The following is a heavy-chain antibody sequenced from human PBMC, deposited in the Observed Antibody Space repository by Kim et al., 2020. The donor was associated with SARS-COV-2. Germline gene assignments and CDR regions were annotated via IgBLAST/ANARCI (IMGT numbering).Heavy chain of an antibody. D-gene: IGHD3-9*01. Sequence: GGSLRLSCAASRFTFINYWMSWVRQAPGKGLEWVANIKQDGSETYYADSVKGRFTISRDNAKNSLYLQMTSLRVEDTAVYYCARNGPDDIFEGYFDLWDRGTLVTVSS. CDR3: ARNGPDDIFEGYFDL. CDR1: RFTFINYW. J-gene: IGHJ2*01. V-gene: IGHV3-7*03. CDR2: IKQDGSET.